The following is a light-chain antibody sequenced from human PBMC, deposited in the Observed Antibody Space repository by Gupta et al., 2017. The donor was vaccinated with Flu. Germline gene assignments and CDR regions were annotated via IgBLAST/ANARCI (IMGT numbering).Light chain of an antibody. CDR1: QSVLTN. V-gene: IGKV3-15*01. CDR3: VYDAEWNS. CDR2: DAS. J-gene: IGKJ1*01. Sequence: EILLTQSPATLSLSPGERATLSCRASQSVLTNLAWYQQKPGQAPSLLIYDASTRATGVPARFSGSGYGKEFTLTSTSRQSEDFAVYYGVYDAEWNSFGPGTRVEIK.